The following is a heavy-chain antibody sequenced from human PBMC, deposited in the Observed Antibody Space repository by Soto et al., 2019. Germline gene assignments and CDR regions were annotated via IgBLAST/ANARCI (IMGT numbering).Heavy chain of an antibody. J-gene: IGHJ4*02. CDR2: VSYDGSNK. Sequence: PGGSLRLSCAASGFTFSSYGVHWVRQAPGKGLEWVASVSYDGSNKHYADSVKGRFTISRDNSRNTLDLQMNSLRAEDTAVYYCAKDLNYGGSWSGPLDYWGQGTLVTVSS. D-gene: IGHD3-10*01. CDR3: AKDLNYGGSWSGPLDY. V-gene: IGHV3-30*18. CDR1: GFTFSSYG.